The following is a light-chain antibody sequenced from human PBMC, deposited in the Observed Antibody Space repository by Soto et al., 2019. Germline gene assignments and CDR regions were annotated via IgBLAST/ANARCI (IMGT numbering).Light chain of an antibody. CDR3: QQSHSTPRT. V-gene: IGKV1-39*01. CDR1: QSITRY. J-gene: IGKJ4*01. Sequence: DIQMTQSPSSLSASVGDRVTITCRSSQSITRYLNWYQQRPGKAPKFLIYAASNLQSGVPSRFSGSGFGTDFTLTISSLQPEDFATYYCQQSHSTPRTLGGVPKVDIK. CDR2: AAS.